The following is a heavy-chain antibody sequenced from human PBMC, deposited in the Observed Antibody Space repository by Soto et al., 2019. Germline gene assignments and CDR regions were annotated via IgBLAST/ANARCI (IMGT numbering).Heavy chain of an antibody. CDR2: TGSGTGPG. J-gene: IGHJ4*02. CDR3: ARRDSGGFYRYFDS. D-gene: IGHD2-15*01. CDR1: GGTFSTNP. Sequence: QVQLVQSGAEVKKPGSSVKVSCKASGGTFSTNPISWVRQAHGQGLEWMGGTGSGTGPGNHAQKFQGRLTITVDKSTSTVYMELSSLSSEDTAVYYCARRDSGGFYRYFDSWGQGNLVTVSS. V-gene: IGHV1-69*06.